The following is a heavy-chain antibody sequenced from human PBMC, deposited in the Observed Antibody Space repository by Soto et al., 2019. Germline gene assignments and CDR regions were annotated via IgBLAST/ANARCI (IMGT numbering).Heavy chain of an antibody. CDR2: INHSGST. CDR1: GGSFSGYY. D-gene: IGHD2-8*02. CDR3: ARDKVTGRFDY. J-gene: IGHJ4*02. Sequence: QVQLQQWGAGLLKPSETLSLTCAVYGGSFSGYYWTWIRQPPGTGLEWIGEINHSGSTNYNPSLKTRFTIAAHTSKNQFPLKLTSVTAADTAVYYCARDKVTGRFDYWGQGPLVTVSS. V-gene: IGHV4-34*01.